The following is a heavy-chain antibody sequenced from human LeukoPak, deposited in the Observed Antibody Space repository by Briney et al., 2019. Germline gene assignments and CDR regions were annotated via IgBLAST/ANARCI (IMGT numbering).Heavy chain of an antibody. V-gene: IGHV4-34*01. CDR2: INHSGST. J-gene: IGHJ4*02. CDR3: ARFPRPSGLQSALRNYFDY. D-gene: IGHD5-24*01. Sequence: PSETLSLTCAVYGGSFSGYYWSWIRQPPGKGLEWIGEINHSGSTNYNPSLKSRVTISVDTSKNQFSLKLSSVTAADTAVYYCARFPRPSGLQSALRNYFDYWGQGTLVTVSS. CDR1: GGSFSGYY.